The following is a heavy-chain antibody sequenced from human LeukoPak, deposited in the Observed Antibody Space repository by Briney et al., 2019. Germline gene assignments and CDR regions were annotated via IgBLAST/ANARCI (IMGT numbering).Heavy chain of an antibody. J-gene: IGHJ6*03. CDR2: ISGSGGST. V-gene: IGHV3-23*01. D-gene: IGHD1-26*01. CDR1: GFTFSSSA. CDR3: AKSGTGSGTYTHLDV. Sequence: GGSLRLSCAASGFTFSSSAMTWVRQAPGKGLEWVSGISGSGGSTYCAASVKGRFTISRDNSRNTLFLHMSSLRAEDTARYYCAKSGTGSGTYTHLDVWGKGTTVTVS.